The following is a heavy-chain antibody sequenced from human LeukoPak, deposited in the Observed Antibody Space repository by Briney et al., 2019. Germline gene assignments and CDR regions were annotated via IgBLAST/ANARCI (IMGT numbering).Heavy chain of an antibody. CDR1: GGSFSGYY. V-gene: IGHV4-34*01. CDR3: ARGVSDYDILTGYLNNWFDP. D-gene: IGHD3-9*01. CDR2: INHSGST. J-gene: IGHJ5*02. Sequence: PSETLSLTCAVYGGSFSGYYWSWIRQPPGKWLEWIGEINHSGSTNYNPSLKSRVTISGDTSKNQFSLKLSSVTAADTAVYYCARGVSDYDILTGYLNNWFDPWGQGTLVTVSS.